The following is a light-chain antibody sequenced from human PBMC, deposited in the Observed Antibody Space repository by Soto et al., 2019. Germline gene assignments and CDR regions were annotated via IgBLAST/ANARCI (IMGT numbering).Light chain of an antibody. CDR3: QHYGTSPT. CDR1: QSVSSGY. V-gene: IGKV3-20*01. J-gene: IGKJ1*01. Sequence: PGDGATLSCRASQSVSSGYLAWYQQKPVQVPRLLIYGAYRRAAGIPDRSSGSGSGTDFTLSISRLEPEDFAVYWCQHYGTSPTFGLGTRVQIK. CDR2: GAY.